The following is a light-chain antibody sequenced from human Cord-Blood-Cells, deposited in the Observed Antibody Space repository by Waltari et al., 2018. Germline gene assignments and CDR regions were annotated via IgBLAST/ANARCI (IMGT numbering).Light chain of an antibody. CDR2: DAS. CDR3: QQYNSYSWT. Sequence: DIQMTQSPSTLSASVGDRVTITCRASQSISSRLAWYPQKPGKARKLLIYDASSLESGVPSRFSGSGSGTEFTLTISSLQPDDFATYYCQQYNSYSWTFGQGTKVEIK. CDR1: QSISSR. V-gene: IGKV1-5*01. J-gene: IGKJ1*01.